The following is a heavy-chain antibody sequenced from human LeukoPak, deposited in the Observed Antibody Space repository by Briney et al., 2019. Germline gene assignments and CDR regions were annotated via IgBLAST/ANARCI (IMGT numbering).Heavy chain of an antibody. CDR1: GFTFNTYA. CDR2: ISDSGGSA. V-gene: IGHV3-23*01. J-gene: IGHJ4*02. Sequence: GGSLRLSCAASGFTFNTYAMSWVRQAPGKGLEWVSAISDSGGSAYYADSVEGRFTISRDNSKNTLYLQMNSLRAEDTAVYYCAKDPRRIARLITFGGGRPYYFDYWGQGTLVTVSS. D-gene: IGHD3-16*01. CDR3: AKDPRRIARLITFGGGRPYYFDY.